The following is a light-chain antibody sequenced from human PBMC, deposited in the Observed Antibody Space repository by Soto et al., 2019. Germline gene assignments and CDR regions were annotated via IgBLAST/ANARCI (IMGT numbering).Light chain of an antibody. CDR2: GAS. J-gene: IGKJ1*01. CDR1: QRISSSY. CDR3: QQYGTSTWT. Sequence: EIVLTQSPGTLSFSPGERATLSCRASQRISSSYLAWYQQKPAQAPRLLIYGASSRATRITDRFSGSGSGTDFTLTISRLEPEEFAVYYFQQYGTSTWTSGQGTKVEIK. V-gene: IGKV3-20*01.